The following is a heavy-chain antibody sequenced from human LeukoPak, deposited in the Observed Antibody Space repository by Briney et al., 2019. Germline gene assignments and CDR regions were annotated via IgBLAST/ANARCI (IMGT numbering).Heavy chain of an antibody. CDR1: GGSISSYY. CDR2: IYYSGCT. J-gene: IGHJ4*02. Sequence: SETLSLTCTVSGGSISSYYWSWIRQPPGKGLEWIGYIYYSGCTNYNPSLKSRVTISVDTSKNQFSLKLSSVTAADTAVYYCARELYSYGLDYWGQGTLVTVSS. D-gene: IGHD5-18*01. V-gene: IGHV4-59*12. CDR3: ARELYSYGLDY.